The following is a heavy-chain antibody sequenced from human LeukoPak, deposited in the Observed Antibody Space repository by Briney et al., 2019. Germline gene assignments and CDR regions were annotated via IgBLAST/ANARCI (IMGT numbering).Heavy chain of an antibody. V-gene: IGHV3-9*01. Sequence: GRSLRLSCAASGFTFDDYAMHWVRQAPGKGLEWVSGISWNSGSIGYADSVKGRFTISRDNAKNSLYLQMNSLRAEDTAVYYCARSSPSGHFDYWGQGTLVTVSS. J-gene: IGHJ4*02. CDR1: GFTFDDYA. CDR3: ARSSPSGHFDY. CDR2: ISWNSGSI. D-gene: IGHD6-19*01.